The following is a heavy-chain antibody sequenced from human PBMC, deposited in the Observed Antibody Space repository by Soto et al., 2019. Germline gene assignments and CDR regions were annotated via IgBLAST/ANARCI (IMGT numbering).Heavy chain of an antibody. CDR2: IWYDGSNK. V-gene: IGHV3-33*01. CDR3: ARDPYSSSSLGWFDP. Sequence: QVQLVESGGGVVQPGRSLRLSCAASGFTFSSYGMHWVRQAPGKGLEWVAVIWYDGSNKYYADSVKGRFTISRDNSKNTLYLQMNSLRAEDTAVYYCARDPYSSSSLGWFDPWGQGTLVTVSS. J-gene: IGHJ5*02. D-gene: IGHD6-6*01. CDR1: GFTFSSYG.